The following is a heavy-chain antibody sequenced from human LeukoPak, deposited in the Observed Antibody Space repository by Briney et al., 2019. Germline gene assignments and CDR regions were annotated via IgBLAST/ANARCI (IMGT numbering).Heavy chain of an antibody. CDR3: ARGSYSDYEPMFDY. V-gene: IGHV4-59*01. J-gene: IGHJ4*02. Sequence: SETLSLTCTVSGGSISSYYWSWLRQPPGKGLEWIGYIYYSGSTNYNPSLRSRVTISVDTSKNQFSLNLSSLTAADTAMYYCARGSYSDYEPMFDYWGQGTLVTVSS. CDR1: GGSISSYY. D-gene: IGHD5-12*01. CDR2: IYYSGST.